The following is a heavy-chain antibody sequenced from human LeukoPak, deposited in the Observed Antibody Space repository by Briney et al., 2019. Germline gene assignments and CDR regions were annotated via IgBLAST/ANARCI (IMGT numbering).Heavy chain of an antibody. V-gene: IGHV4-59*01. CDR2: IYYSGST. Sequence: SETLSLTCTVSGGSLSSYYWSWIRQSPGKGLEWIGYIYYSGSTNYNPSFKSRVTISVDTSKNQFSLKLSSVTAADTAVYYCARAGGYVLYFDYWGQGTLVTISS. CDR3: ARAGGYVLYFDY. D-gene: IGHD5-12*01. CDR1: GGSLSSYY. J-gene: IGHJ4*02.